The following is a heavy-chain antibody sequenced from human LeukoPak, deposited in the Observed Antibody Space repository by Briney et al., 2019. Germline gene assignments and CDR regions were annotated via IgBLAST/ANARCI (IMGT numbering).Heavy chain of an antibody. CDR3: ARESRRGKTMYYDFWSGSASFDP. V-gene: IGHV1-24*01. Sequence: ASVKVSCKVSGYTLTELSMHWVRQAPGKGLEWMGGFDPEDGETIYAQKFQGRVTMTEDTSTDTAYMELSSLRSEDTAVYYCARESRRGKTMYYDFWSGSASFDPWGQGTLVTVSS. D-gene: IGHD3-3*01. CDR2: FDPEDGET. J-gene: IGHJ5*02. CDR1: GYTLTELS.